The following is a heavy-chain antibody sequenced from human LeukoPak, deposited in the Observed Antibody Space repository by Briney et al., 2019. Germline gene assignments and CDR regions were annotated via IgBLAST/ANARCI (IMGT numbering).Heavy chain of an antibody. J-gene: IGHJ5*02. V-gene: IGHV4-39*01. CDR2: IDYSGST. D-gene: IGHD3-10*01. CDR1: GGSISSSSYY. Sequence: SETLSLTCTVSGGSISSSSYYWGWIRQPPGKGLEWIGSIDYSGSTYYNPSLKSRVTISVDTSKNQFSLKLSSVTAADTAVYYCARHDPVSSVLLWFGELQNWFDPWGQGTLVTVSS. CDR3: ARHDPVSSVLLWFGELQNWFDP.